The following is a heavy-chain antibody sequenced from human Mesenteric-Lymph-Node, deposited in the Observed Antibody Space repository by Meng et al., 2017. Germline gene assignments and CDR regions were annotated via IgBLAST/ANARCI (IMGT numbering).Heavy chain of an antibody. V-gene: IGHV3-33*01. D-gene: IGHD1-26*01. Sequence: GESLKISCAASGFTFSSYGMHWVRQAPGKGLEWVAVIWYDGSNKYYADSVKGRFTISRDNSKNTLYLQINSLRAEDTAVYYCARDRETRRMDLWGQGTTVTVSS. J-gene: IGHJ6*02. CDR2: IWYDGSNK. CDR3: ARDRETRRMDL. CDR1: GFTFSSYG.